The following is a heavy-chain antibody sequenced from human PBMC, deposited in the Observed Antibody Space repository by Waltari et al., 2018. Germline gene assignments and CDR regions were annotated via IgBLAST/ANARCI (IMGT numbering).Heavy chain of an antibody. CDR2: IIPIFGTA. CDR1: GGTFSSYA. V-gene: IGHV1-69*12. J-gene: IGHJ4*02. CDR3: ARSAARITYSNYAPAFDY. D-gene: IGHD4-4*01. Sequence: QVQLVQSGAEVKKPGSAVKVSCKASGGTFSSYAISWVRQDPGQGLEWMGGIIPIFGTANYAQKFQGRVTITADESTSTAYMELSSLRSEDTAVYYCARSAARITYSNYAPAFDYWGQGTLVTVSS.